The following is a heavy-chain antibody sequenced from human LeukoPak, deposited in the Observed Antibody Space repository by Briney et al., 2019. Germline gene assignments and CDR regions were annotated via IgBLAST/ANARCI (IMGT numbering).Heavy chain of an antibody. CDR1: GGSFSGYY. CDR3: LEPDDGF. V-gene: IGHV4-59*08. CDR2: IYYSGST. Sequence: PSETLSLTCAVYGGSFSGYYWSWIRQPPGKGLEWIGYIYYSGSTNYNPSLKSRVTISVDTSKNQFSLKLSSVTAADTAVYYCLEPDDGFWGQGTLVTVSS. J-gene: IGHJ4*02. D-gene: IGHD5-24*01.